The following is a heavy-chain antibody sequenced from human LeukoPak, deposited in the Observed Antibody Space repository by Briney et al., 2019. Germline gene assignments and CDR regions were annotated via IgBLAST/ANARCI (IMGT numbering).Heavy chain of an antibody. Sequence: GGSLRLSCAASGFTFSSYWMHWVRQAPGKGLECFSTISGSGDNTYYADSVKGRFTISRDNSRNTLFLQMNSLRADDTAVYYCAKDRARYGNYAYCFDYWGQGNLVTVSS. CDR3: AKDRARYGNYAYCFDY. CDR2: ISGSGDNT. CDR1: GFTFSSYW. J-gene: IGHJ4*02. D-gene: IGHD4-17*01. V-gene: IGHV3-23*01.